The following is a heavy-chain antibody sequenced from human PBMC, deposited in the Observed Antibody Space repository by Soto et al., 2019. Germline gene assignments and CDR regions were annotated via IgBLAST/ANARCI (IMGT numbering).Heavy chain of an antibody. CDR1: GYTFSSYH. J-gene: IGHJ3*01. Sequence: VQLVQSGAEVKKPGASVTVSCKASGYTFSSYHMNWVRQAPGQGLEWMGIIDPSRGTTDYAQKFQGRITMTRDTSTNAVHMELSTLRSENTAVYYCARAWGDNWNQRRDAFDVWGQGTVVVVSS. CDR2: IDPSRGTT. CDR3: ARAWGDNWNQRRDAFDV. V-gene: IGHV1-46*01. D-gene: IGHD1-20*01.